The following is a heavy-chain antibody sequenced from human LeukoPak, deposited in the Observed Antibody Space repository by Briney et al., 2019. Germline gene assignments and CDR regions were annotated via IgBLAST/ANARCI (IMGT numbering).Heavy chain of an antibody. CDR1: GFSFSTYD. J-gene: IGHJ4*02. CDR3: ARGGYFSFDY. Sequence: GGSLRLSCVTSGFSFSTYDMSWVRQAPGKGLEWVPGITANTRGSITYYADSVKGRFTISRDSSKDTLYLQMNSLRAEDTAVYFCARGGYFSFDYWGQGTLVTVSS. V-gene: IGHV3-23*01. D-gene: IGHD2/OR15-2a*01. CDR2: ITANTRGSIT.